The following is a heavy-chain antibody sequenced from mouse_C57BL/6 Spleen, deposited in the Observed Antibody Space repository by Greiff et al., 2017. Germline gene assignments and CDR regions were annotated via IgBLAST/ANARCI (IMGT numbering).Heavy chain of an antibody. CDR3: ARYGYDGAMDY. V-gene: IGHV1-59*01. CDR2: IDPSDSYT. J-gene: IGHJ4*01. CDR1: GYTFTSYW. D-gene: IGHD2-2*01. Sequence: VKLQQPGAELVRPGTSVKLSCKASGYTFTSYWMHWVKQRPGQGLEWIGVIDPSDSYTNYNQKFKGKATLTVDTSSSTAYMQLSSLTSEDSAVYYCARYGYDGAMDYWGQGTSVTVSS.